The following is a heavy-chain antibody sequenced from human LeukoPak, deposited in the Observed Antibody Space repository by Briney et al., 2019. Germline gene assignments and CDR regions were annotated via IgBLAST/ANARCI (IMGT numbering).Heavy chain of an antibody. CDR3: ARLTRYCSGGSCYRHFDY. CDR1: GFTFSSYE. J-gene: IGHJ4*02. Sequence: PGGSLRLSCAASGFTFSSYEMNWVRQAPGKGLEGVSYISSSGSTIYYADSVKGRFTISRDNAKNSLYLQMNSLRAEDTAVYYCARLTRYCSGGSCYRHFDYWGQGTLVTVSS. CDR2: ISSSGSTI. V-gene: IGHV3-48*03. D-gene: IGHD2-15*01.